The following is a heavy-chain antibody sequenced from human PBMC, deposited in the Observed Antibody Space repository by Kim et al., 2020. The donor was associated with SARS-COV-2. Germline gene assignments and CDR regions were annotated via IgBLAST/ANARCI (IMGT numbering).Heavy chain of an antibody. D-gene: IGHD1-26*01. CDR3: ARSRVGATGGAFDI. CDR2: IGTAGDP. Sequence: GGSLRLSCAASGFTFSSYDMHWVRQATGKGLEWVSAIGTAGDPYYPGSVKGRFTISRENAKNSLYLQMNSLRAGDTAVYYCARSRVGATGGAFDIWGQGTMVTVSS. J-gene: IGHJ3*02. CDR1: GFTFSSYD. V-gene: IGHV3-13*05.